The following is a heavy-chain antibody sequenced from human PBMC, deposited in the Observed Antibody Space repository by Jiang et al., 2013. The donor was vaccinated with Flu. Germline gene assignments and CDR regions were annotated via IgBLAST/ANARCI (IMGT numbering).Heavy chain of an antibody. J-gene: IGHJ6*02. CDR3: AREALNTSSWTFYGVDV. CDR2: INPNSGGT. Sequence: VQLVESGAEVKRPGASVKVSCQAFGYTFTKYYFHWVRQAPGQGLEWMGWINPNSGGTKYAQRFQGWVTMTSDTPISSAYMELRRLKSDDTAVYYCAREALNTSSWTFYGVDVWGRGTTVTVSS. CDR1: GYTFTKYY. V-gene: IGHV1-2*04. D-gene: IGHD3/OR15-3a*01.